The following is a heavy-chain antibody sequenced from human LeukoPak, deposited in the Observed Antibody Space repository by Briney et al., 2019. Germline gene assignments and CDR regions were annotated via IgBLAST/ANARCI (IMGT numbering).Heavy chain of an antibody. CDR3: GRDFRDSLDY. V-gene: IGHV1-2*02. CDR1: GYTFTSYY. J-gene: IGHJ4*02. Sequence: GASVKVSCKASGYTFTSYYMHWVPQAPGQGLEWMGWINPDSGGTNFAQKFQGRVTMTRDTSISTAYMELSRLRSDDTAVYYCGRDFRDSLDYWGQGTLVTVSS. CDR2: INPDSGGT.